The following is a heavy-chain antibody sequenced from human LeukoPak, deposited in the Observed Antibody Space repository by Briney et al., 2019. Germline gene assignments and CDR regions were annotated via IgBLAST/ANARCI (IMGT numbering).Heavy chain of an antibody. J-gene: IGHJ4*02. Sequence: GGSLRLSCAASGFTFSNYAMSWVRQAPGKGLEWVSTISGSGGNKYYAYSVKGRFTISRDNSKNTLYLQMNSLRAEDTAVYYCAGNYGPYYFDYWGQGTLVTVSS. V-gene: IGHV3-23*01. CDR3: AGNYGPYYFDY. CDR2: ISGSGGNK. D-gene: IGHD3-10*01. CDR1: GFTFSNYA.